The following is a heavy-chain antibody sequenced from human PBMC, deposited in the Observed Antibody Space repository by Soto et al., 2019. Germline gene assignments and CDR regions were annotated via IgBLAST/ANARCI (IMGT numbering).Heavy chain of an antibody. Sequence: QVQLQESGPGLVKPSQTLSLTCTVSGGSISSGDYYWSWIRQPPGKGLEWIGYIYYSGSTYYNQSLKSRVTISVDTSKNQFSLKLSSVTAADTAVYYCARVARLMVRGVISWFDPWGQGTLVTVSS. V-gene: IGHV4-30-4*01. CDR2: IYYSGST. CDR1: GGSISSGDYY. D-gene: IGHD3-10*01. CDR3: ARVARLMVRGVISWFDP. J-gene: IGHJ5*02.